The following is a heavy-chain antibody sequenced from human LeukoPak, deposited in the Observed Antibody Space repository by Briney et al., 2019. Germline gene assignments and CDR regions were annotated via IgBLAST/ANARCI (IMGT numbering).Heavy chain of an antibody. CDR2: ISWDGGST. D-gene: IGHD1-26*01. J-gene: IGHJ1*01. CDR1: GFTFDDYA. V-gene: IGHV3-43D*04. CDR3: AKDPYSGSYLGSGYFQH. Sequence: GGSLRLSCAASGFTFDDYAMHWVRQAPGKGLEWVSLISWDGGSTYYADSVKGRFTISRDNSKNSLYLQVNSLRAEDTALYYCAKDPYSGSYLGSGYFQHWGQGTLVTVSS.